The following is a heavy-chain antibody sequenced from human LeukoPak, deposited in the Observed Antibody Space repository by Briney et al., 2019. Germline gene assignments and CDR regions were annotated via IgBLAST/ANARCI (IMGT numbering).Heavy chain of an antibody. Sequence: PSETLSLTCTVSGGSISSSSYYWGWIRQPPGKGLEWIGSIYYSGSTYYNPSLKSRVTISVDTSKNQFSLKLSSVTAADTAVYYCARGSTRLIVGATVWFDPWGQGTLVTVSS. J-gene: IGHJ5*02. CDR2: IYYSGST. D-gene: IGHD1-26*01. CDR3: ARGSTRLIVGATVWFDP. CDR1: GGSISSSSYY. V-gene: IGHV4-39*07.